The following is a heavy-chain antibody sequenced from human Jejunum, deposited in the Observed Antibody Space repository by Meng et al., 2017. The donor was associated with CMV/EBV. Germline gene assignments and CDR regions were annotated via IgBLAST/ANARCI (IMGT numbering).Heavy chain of an antibody. CDR1: GASISSGDFC. J-gene: IGHJ4*02. CDR2: IDNRGST. V-gene: IGHV4-30-4*01. D-gene: IGHD6-19*01. CDR3: ARGYSSGWNYFHY. Sequence: HLPESGPGLVRPSQTPSLTCTASGASISSGDFCWSWIRQPPGKGLEYIGYIDNRGSTYYNPSLKSRVTMSMDTSKNQFSLKLTSVTAADTAVYYCARGYSSGWNYFHYWGQGTLVTVSS.